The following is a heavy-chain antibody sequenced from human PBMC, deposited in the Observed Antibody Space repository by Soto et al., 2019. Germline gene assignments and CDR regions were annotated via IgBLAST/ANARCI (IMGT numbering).Heavy chain of an antibody. D-gene: IGHD3-16*01. J-gene: IGHJ6*02. CDR2: ISRDGGTT. CDR3: AKGGFWVHYGMDV. CDR1: GSNFDSYA. Sequence: EVQLLESGGGLVQPGGSVRLSCAASGSNFDSYATNWVRQAPGKGLEWVSAISRDGGTTFYADSVKGRFTISRDNSENTLYMEMNSLRVEDTAVYYCAKGGFWVHYGMDVWGQGTTVTVSS. V-gene: IGHV3-23*01.